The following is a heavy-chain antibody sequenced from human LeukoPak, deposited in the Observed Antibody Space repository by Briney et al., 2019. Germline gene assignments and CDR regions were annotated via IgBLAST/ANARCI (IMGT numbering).Heavy chain of an antibody. CDR2: ISSSGSTI. J-gene: IGHJ5*02. CDR3: ARSLVVGATYPYH. CDR1: GFTFSSYE. Sequence: GGSLRLSCAASGFTFSSYEMNWVRQAPGKGLEWVSYISSSGSTIYYADSVKGRFTISRDNAKNSLYLQLNSLRAEDTAVYYCARSLVVGATYPYHWDQGTLVTVSS. D-gene: IGHD1-26*01. V-gene: IGHV3-48*03.